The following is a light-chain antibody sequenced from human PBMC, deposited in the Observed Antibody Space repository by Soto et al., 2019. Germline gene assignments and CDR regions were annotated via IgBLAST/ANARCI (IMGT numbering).Light chain of an antibody. Sequence: QSVPTQPPSVSGAPGQRVTISCTGSSSNIGAGYDVYWYQQLPGTAPKLLIYANNNRPSGVPDRFSGSKSGTSASLAITGLQAEDEADYCCQSYDSSLSGVVFGGGTKLTVL. J-gene: IGLJ2*01. V-gene: IGLV1-40*01. CDR3: QSYDSSLSGVV. CDR2: ANN. CDR1: SSNIGAGYD.